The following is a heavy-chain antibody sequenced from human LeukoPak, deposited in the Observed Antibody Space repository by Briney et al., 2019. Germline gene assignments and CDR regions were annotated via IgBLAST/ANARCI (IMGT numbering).Heavy chain of an antibody. J-gene: IGHJ4*02. CDR3: AKDGAWLRFDD. V-gene: IGHV3-23*01. D-gene: IGHD5-12*01. CDR1: GFPFSSQG. CDR2: ISPGGGPP. Sequence: PGGSLRLSCAGSGFPFSSQGMNGVRQAPGKGLEGVSGISPGGGPPYYADSVKGRFTISRDDSKNTLYLQMKNLRAEDTAVYYCAKDGAWLRFDDWGQGILVTVSS.